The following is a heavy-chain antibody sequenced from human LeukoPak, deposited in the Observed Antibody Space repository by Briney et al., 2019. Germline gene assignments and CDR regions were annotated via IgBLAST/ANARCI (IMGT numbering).Heavy chain of an antibody. Sequence: GRSLRLSCAASGFTFSNYGIHWVRQAPGKGLEWVAVIYYDGTNKYYADSVKGRFSISRDNSKNTLYLQMDSLRAGDTAVYYCAKSTCSDGTCSLYYFDYWGQGTLVTVSS. CDR3: AKSTCSDGTCSLYYFDY. CDR2: IYYDGTNK. D-gene: IGHD2-15*01. J-gene: IGHJ4*02. V-gene: IGHV3-33*06. CDR1: GFTFSNYG.